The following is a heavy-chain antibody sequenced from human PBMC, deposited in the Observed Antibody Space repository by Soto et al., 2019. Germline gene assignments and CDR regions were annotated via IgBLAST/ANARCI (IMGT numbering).Heavy chain of an antibody. V-gene: IGHV1-24*01. CDR3: ATMYSGSYYFEY. CDR1: GYTLTELS. CDR2: FDPEDGET. Sequence: APVRVSCKVSGYTLTELSMHWVRQALGEGLEWMGGFDPEDGETIYAQKFQGRVTMTEDTSTDTAYMELSSLRSEDTAVYYCATMYSGSYYFEYGGQGTMVTVTS. J-gene: IGHJ4*02. D-gene: IGHD1-26*01.